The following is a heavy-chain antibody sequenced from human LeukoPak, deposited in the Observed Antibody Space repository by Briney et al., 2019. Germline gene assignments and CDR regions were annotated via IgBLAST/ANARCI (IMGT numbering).Heavy chain of an antibody. Sequence: GGSLRLSCAASGFTFSSYEMNWVRQAPGKGLEWVSYISSSGSTIYYADSVKGRFTISRDNGKNSLYLQMNSLRAEDTAVYYCARAVNNAFDIWGQGTVVTVSS. J-gene: IGHJ3*02. V-gene: IGHV3-48*03. CDR3: ARAVNNAFDI. D-gene: IGHD2/OR15-2a*01. CDR1: GFTFSSYE. CDR2: ISSSGSTI.